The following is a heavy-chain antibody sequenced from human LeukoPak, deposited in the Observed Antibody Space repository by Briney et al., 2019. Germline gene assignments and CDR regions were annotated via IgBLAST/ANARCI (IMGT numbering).Heavy chain of an antibody. CDR1: GYTFTGYY. Sequence: GASVKVSCKASGYTFTGYYMHWVRQAPGQGLEWMGWINPNSGGTNYAQKFQGRVTMTRDTSISTAYMELSRLRSDDTAVYYCAREVAVAGYYYYMDVWGKGTTVTVSS. CDR3: AREVAVAGYYYYMDV. V-gene: IGHV1-2*02. D-gene: IGHD6-19*01. J-gene: IGHJ6*03. CDR2: INPNSGGT.